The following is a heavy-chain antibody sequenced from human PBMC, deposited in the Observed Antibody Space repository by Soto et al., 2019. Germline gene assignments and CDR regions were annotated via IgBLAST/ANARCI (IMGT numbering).Heavy chain of an antibody. CDR2: IYPGDSDT. CDR1: GYTFTSYW. Sequence: PGESLKISCQGSGYTFTSYWIAWVRQMPGKGLEWMGIIYPGDSDTRYSPSFQGQVTISADKSISTAYLQWSSLKASDTAMYYCARMDTAMAYYYYYGMDVWGQGTTVTVSS. CDR3: ARMDTAMAYYYYYGMDV. V-gene: IGHV5-51*01. J-gene: IGHJ6*02. D-gene: IGHD5-18*01.